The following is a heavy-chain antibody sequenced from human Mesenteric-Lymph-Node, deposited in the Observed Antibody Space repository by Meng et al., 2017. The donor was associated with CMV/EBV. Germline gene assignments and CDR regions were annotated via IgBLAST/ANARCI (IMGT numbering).Heavy chain of an antibody. CDR2: INPNSGGT. CDR1: GYTFTANY. D-gene: IGHD2-2*01. J-gene: IGHJ4*02. V-gene: IGHV1-2*02. CDR3: ARGKLGYCSSTSCTSSLFDY. Sequence: ASVKVSCKASGYTFTANYMHWVRQAPGQGLEWMGWINPNSGGTNYAQKFQGRVTMTRDTSISTAYMELSRLRSDDTAVYYCARGKLGYCSSTSCTSSLFDYWGQGTLVTVSS.